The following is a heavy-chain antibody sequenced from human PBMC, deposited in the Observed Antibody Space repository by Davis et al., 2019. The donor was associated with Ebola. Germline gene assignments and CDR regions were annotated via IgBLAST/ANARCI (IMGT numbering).Heavy chain of an antibody. J-gene: IGHJ4*02. CDR1: GFTFSNFS. CDR3: ATAPL. CDR2: ISSDGSET. V-gene: IGHV3-30*04. Sequence: GESLKISCAASGFTFSNFSMHWVRQAPGKGLEWLAVISSDGSETNYTDYVKGRFTASRDNSKNTMYLEVKSLRGDDTAVYYCATAPLWGQGTLVTVSS.